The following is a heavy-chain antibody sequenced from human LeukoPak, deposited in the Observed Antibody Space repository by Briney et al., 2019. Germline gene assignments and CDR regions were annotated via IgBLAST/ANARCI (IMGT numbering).Heavy chain of an antibody. D-gene: IGHD3-22*01. Sequence: KASETLSLTCTVSGGSISSYYWSWIRQPPGKGLEWIGYIYYSGSTNYNPSLKSRVTISVDTSKNQFSLKLSSVTAADTAVYYCASRYYYDSSGYFHWGQGTLVTVSS. CDR1: GGSISSYY. V-gene: IGHV4-59*08. CDR3: ASRYYYDSSGYFH. CDR2: IYYSGST. J-gene: IGHJ4*02.